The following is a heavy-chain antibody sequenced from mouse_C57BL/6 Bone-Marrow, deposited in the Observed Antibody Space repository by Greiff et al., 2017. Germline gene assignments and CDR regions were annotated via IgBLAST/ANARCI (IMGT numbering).Heavy chain of an antibody. Sequence: EVMLVESGGGLVKPGGSLKLSCAASGFTFSSYAMSWVRPTPEKRLEWVATISDGGSYTYYPDNVKGRFTISRDNAKNNLYLQMSQLKSEDTAMYYCAREEITTVVANYAMDYWGQGTSVTVSS. J-gene: IGHJ4*01. CDR3: AREEITTVVANYAMDY. CDR2: ISDGGSYT. CDR1: GFTFSSYA. V-gene: IGHV5-4*01. D-gene: IGHD1-1*01.